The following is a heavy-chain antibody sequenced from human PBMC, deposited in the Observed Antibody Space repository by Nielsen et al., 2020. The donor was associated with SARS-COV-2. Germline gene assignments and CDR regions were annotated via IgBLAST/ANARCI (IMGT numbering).Heavy chain of an antibody. Sequence: RQAPGKGLEWIGYIYYSGSTNYNPSLKSRVTISVDTSKNQFSLKLSSVTAADTAVYYCARDSSGWLNWFDPWGQGTLVTVSS. CDR2: IYYSGST. D-gene: IGHD6-19*01. V-gene: IGHV4-59*01. J-gene: IGHJ5*02. CDR3: ARDSSGWLNWFDP.